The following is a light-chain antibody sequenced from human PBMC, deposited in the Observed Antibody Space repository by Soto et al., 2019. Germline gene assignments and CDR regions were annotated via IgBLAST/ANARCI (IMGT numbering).Light chain of an antibody. CDR3: QQFGSSFIT. CDR2: GAS. J-gene: IGKJ5*01. Sequence: EIVLTQSPGTLSLSPGERATLSCRASQSVSSSYLAWYQQKPGQAPRLLIYGASSRATGVPDRFSGSGSGTDFTLTISRLEREDFAVYFCQQFGSSFITFGQGTRLEIK. V-gene: IGKV3-20*01. CDR1: QSVSSSY.